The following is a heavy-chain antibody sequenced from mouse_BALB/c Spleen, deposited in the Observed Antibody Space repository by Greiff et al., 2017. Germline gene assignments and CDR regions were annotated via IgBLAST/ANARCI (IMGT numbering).Heavy chain of an antibody. CDR2: INPGSGGT. V-gene: IGHV1-54*01. Sequence: VQLQQSGAELVRPGTSVKVSCKASGHAFTNYLIEWVKQRPGQGLEWIGVINPGSGGTNYNEKFKGKATLTADKSSSTAYMQLSSLTSDDSAVYFCARYDGDYSYYFDYWGQGTTLTVSS. CDR1: GHAFTNYL. CDR3: ARYDGDYSYYFDY. D-gene: IGHD2-3*01. J-gene: IGHJ2*01.